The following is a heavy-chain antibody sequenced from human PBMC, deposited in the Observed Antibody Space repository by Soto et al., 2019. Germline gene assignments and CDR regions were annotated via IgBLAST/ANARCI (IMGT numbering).Heavy chain of an antibody. CDR3: AKDSGRDIVVVVAAPPRY. CDR1: GFTFSSYG. CDR2: ISYDGSNK. V-gene: IGHV3-30*18. J-gene: IGHJ4*02. D-gene: IGHD2-15*01. Sequence: GGSLRLSCAASGFTFSSYGMHWVRQAPGKGLEWVAVISYDGSNKYYADSVKGRFTISRDNSKNTLYLQMNSLRAEDTAVYYCAKDSGRDIVVVVAAPPRYWGQGTLVTAPQ.